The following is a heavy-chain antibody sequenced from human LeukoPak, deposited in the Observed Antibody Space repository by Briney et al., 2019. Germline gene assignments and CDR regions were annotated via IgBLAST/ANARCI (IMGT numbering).Heavy chain of an antibody. Sequence: ASVKVSCKASGYTFTSYSISWVRQAPGQGLERMGWISAYNVNTIYAQKVKGRVTMTTDTSTSTAYMELRSLKSDDTAVYYCARASYCSGGSCYSDYWGQGTLVTVSS. J-gene: IGHJ4*02. CDR2: ISAYNVNT. D-gene: IGHD2-15*01. V-gene: IGHV1-18*01. CDR1: GYTFTSYS. CDR3: ARASYCSGGSCYSDY.